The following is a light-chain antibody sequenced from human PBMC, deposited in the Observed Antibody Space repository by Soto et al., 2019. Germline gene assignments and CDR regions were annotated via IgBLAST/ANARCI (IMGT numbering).Light chain of an antibody. J-gene: IGLJ1*01. V-gene: IGLV2-23*01. CDR2: EGS. CDR3: CSYAVSSTV. Sequence: QSVLTQPASVSGSPGQSITISCTGTSSDVGSYSLVSWYQQHPGKAPKLMIYEGSKRPSGVSNRFSGSKSGNTASLTISGLQAEDEADYYCCSYAVSSTVFGPVTVVTV. CDR1: SSDVGSYSL.